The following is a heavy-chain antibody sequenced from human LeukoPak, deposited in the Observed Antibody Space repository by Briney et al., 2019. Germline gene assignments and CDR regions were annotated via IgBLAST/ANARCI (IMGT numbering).Heavy chain of an antibody. CDR2: INTDGSST. CDR1: GFTLSSNW. D-gene: IGHD5-18*01. Sequence: GGSLRLSCEASGFTLSSNWMHWVRQAPGKGLVWVSRINTDGSSTSYADSVKGRFTISRDNAKNTLYLQMNSLRAEDTAVYYCTREGVQLWLSFDLWGQGTLVTVSS. J-gene: IGHJ4*02. V-gene: IGHV3-74*01. CDR3: TREGVQLWLSFDL.